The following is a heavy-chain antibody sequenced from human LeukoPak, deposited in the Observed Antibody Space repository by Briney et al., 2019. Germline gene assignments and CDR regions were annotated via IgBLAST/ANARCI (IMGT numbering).Heavy chain of an antibody. CDR2: IYTSGST. CDR1: GGSIISYY. D-gene: IGHD2-2*01. CDR3: ARDPEECSSTSCYSDAFDI. J-gene: IGHJ3*02. V-gene: IGHV4-4*07. Sequence: PSETLSLTCTVSGGSIISYYWSWIRQPAGKGLEWIGRIYTSGSTNYNPSLKSRVTMSVDTSKNQFSLKLSSVTAADTAVYYCARDPEECSSTSCYSDAFDIWGQGTMVTVSS.